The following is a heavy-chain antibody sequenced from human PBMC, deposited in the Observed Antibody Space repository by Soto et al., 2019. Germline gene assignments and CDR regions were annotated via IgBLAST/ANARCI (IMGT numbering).Heavy chain of an antibody. CDR3: ARAWRSSGWPFDY. CDR1: GGSISSGGYY. Sequence: SETLSLTCTVSGGSISSGGYYWSWIRQHPGKGLEWIGYIYYSGSTYYNPSLKSRVTISVDTSKNQFSLKLSSVTAADTAVYYCARAWRSSGWPFDYWGQGTLVTVSS. CDR2: IYYSGST. D-gene: IGHD6-19*01. V-gene: IGHV4-31*03. J-gene: IGHJ4*02.